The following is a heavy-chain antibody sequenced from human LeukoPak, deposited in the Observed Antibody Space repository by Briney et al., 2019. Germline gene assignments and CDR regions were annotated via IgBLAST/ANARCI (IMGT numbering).Heavy chain of an antibody. CDR1: GSTFTGYY. D-gene: IGHD4-17*01. CDR3: ARSFIDYGAMPWALDI. Sequence: ASVKLSCKASGSTFTGYYMHWVRQAPGPGLEWMGWINPNRGGTNNAQKFQGRVTMTRDTSISTANMELSRLTSDDTAAYFCARSFIDYGAMPWALDIWGQGTMVTDSS. CDR2: INPNRGGT. J-gene: IGHJ3*02. V-gene: IGHV1-2*02.